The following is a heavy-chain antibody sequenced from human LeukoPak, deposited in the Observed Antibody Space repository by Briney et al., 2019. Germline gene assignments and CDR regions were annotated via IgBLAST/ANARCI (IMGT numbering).Heavy chain of an antibody. CDR3: AGAESYYYGMDV. Sequence: SGGSLRLSCAASGFTFSSYWLSWVRQAPGKGLEWVAYIKQDGSEKYYVDSVKGRFTISRDNAKNSLYLQMNSLRAEVKAVYYCAGAESYYYGMDVWGQGTTVTVSS. J-gene: IGHJ6*02. V-gene: IGHV3-7*01. CDR2: IKQDGSEK. CDR1: GFTFSSYW.